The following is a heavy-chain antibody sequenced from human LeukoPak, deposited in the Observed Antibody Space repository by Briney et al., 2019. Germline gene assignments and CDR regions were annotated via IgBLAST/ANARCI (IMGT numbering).Heavy chain of an antibody. CDR1: GFTFSNYA. D-gene: IGHD4-17*01. CDR3: ARGETAVTSNLPY. CDR2: ISLSSSTI. V-gene: IGHV3-48*02. Sequence: GGSLRLSCAASGFTFSNYAMNWVRQAPGKGLEWISYISLSSSTIYYADSVKGRFTIYRDNAKSSMYLQMNSLRDEDTAVYYCARGETAVTSNLPYWGQGTLVTVSS. J-gene: IGHJ4*02.